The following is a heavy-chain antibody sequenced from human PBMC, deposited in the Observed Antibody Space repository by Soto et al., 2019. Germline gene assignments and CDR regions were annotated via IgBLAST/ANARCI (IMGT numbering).Heavy chain of an antibody. Sequence: GASVKVSCKASGYTFTSYGISWVLQAPGQGLEWMGWISAYNGNTNYAQKLQGRVTMTTDTSTSTAYMELRSLRSDDTAVYYCAREDIVVVPAAIGYYYGMDVWGQGTTVTVSS. D-gene: IGHD2-2*02. CDR1: GYTFTSYG. CDR2: ISAYNGNT. V-gene: IGHV1-18*04. CDR3: AREDIVVVPAAIGYYYGMDV. J-gene: IGHJ6*02.